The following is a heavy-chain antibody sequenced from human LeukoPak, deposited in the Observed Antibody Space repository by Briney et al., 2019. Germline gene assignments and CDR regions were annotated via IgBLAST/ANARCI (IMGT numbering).Heavy chain of an antibody. J-gene: IGHJ4*02. CDR1: GYTFTSYG. Sequence: GASVKVSCKASGYTFTSYGVSWVRQAPGQGLEWMGRISAYNGNTNYAQKLQGRVTMTTDTSTSTAYMELRSLRSDDTAVYYCARDGGSYGYYVGDYWGQGTLVTVSS. D-gene: IGHD5-18*01. CDR2: ISAYNGNT. V-gene: IGHV1-18*01. CDR3: ARDGGSYGYYVGDY.